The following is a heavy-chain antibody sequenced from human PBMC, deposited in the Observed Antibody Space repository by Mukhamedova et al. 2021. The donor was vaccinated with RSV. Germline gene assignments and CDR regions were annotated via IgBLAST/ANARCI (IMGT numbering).Heavy chain of an antibody. D-gene: IGHD1-26*01. CDR3: AKPIVGASGDS. J-gene: IGHJ4*02. Sequence: GPGKGLECVSFISGSSNYVYYADSVKGRITISRDNAKNSLYLQMNSLRAEDTAVYYCAKPIVGASGDSWGQGTLVTVSS. V-gene: IGHV3-21*06. CDR2: ISGSSNYV.